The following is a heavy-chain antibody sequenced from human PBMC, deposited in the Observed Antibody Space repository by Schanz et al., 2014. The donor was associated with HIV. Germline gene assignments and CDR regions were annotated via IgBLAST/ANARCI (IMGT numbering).Heavy chain of an antibody. CDR1: GFTFSNYW. CDR3: ASLETGATYYYYYYMDV. J-gene: IGHJ6*02. Sequence: EVQLVESGGGLVQPGGSQRLSCAASGFTFSNYWMNWVRQAPVKGLVWVSRINNDGSSTSYADSVKGRFTISRDNAKNTLYLQMNSLRAEDTAVYYCASLETGATYYYYYYMDVWGQGTTVTVSS. D-gene: IGHD7-27*01. CDR2: INNDGSST. V-gene: IGHV3-74*01.